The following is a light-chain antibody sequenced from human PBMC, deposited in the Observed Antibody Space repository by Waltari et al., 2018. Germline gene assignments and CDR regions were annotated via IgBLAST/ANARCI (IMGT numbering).Light chain of an antibody. CDR1: QGIRDY. CDR3: QQVNGYPLT. Sequence: DIPLTQSPSFLSASAGDSVTITCRASQGIRDYLVWYQQKSGEAPKLLIHAASSLQSGVPSRFSGSGSGTEFTLTISSLQPEDSATYYCQQVNGYPLTFGGGTKVEIK. J-gene: IGKJ4*01. CDR2: AAS. V-gene: IGKV1-9*01.